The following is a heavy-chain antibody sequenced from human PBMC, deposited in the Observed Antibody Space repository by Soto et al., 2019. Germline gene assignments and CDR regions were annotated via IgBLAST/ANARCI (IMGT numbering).Heavy chain of an antibody. V-gene: IGHV3-23*01. J-gene: IGHJ3*02. Sequence: EVQLLESGGGLVQPGGSLRLSCAASGFTFSSYAMSWVRQAPGKGLEWVSAISGSGGSTYYADSVKGRFTISRDNSKNRLYLEMKSLRAQDTAVYYCAKDKRIVVAAHDAFDIWGQGTMVTVSS. CDR3: AKDKRIVVAAHDAFDI. D-gene: IGHD6-19*01. CDR2: ISGSGGST. CDR1: GFTFSSYA.